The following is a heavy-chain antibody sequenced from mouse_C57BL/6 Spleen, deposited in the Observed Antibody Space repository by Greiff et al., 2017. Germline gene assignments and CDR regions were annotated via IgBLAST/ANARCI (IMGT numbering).Heavy chain of an antibody. D-gene: IGHD2-12*01. V-gene: IGHV5-6*01. CDR2: ISSGGSYT. Sequence: EVMLVESGRDLVKPGGSLKLSCAASGFTFSSYGMSWVRQTPDKRLEWVATISSGGSYTYYPDSVKGRFTISRDNAKNTRYLQMSSLKSEDTAMYYCARGGNDGAWFACWGQGTLVTVSA. J-gene: IGHJ3*01. CDR1: GFTFSSYG. CDR3: ARGGNDGAWFAC.